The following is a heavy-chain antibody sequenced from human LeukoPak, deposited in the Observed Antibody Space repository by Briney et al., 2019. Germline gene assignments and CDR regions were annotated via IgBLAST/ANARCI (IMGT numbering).Heavy chain of an antibody. Sequence: GGPLRLSCAASGFTFSSYGMHWVRQAPGKGLEWVAFIRYDGSNKYYADSVKGRFTISRDNSKNTLYLQMNSLRAEDMAVYYCAKDRYDYGDYWGQGTLVTVSS. D-gene: IGHD2-15*01. J-gene: IGHJ4*02. CDR2: IRYDGSNK. CDR3: AKDRYDYGDY. CDR1: GFTFSSYG. V-gene: IGHV3-30*02.